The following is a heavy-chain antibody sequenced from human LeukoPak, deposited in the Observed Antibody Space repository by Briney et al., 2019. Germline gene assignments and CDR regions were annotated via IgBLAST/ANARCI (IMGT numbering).Heavy chain of an antibody. CDR1: GFTFRNHG. CDR2: IWYDGSEK. Sequence: PGGSLRLSCAASGFTFRNHGMHWVRQAPGKGLEWLAVIWYDGSEKYYADSVQGRFTISRDNSKNALYLQMDSLRAEDTAVYYCARDRNFPAHYFDYWGQGALVTVSS. J-gene: IGHJ4*02. CDR3: ARDRNFPAHYFDY. D-gene: IGHD1-14*01. V-gene: IGHV3-33*01.